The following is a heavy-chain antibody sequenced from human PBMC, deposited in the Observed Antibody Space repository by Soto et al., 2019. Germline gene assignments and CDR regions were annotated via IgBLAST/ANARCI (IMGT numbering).Heavy chain of an antibody. V-gene: IGHV3-23*01. CDR3: TRLLYSTLDV. CDR2: ITFTGVST. Sequence: GGSLRLSCAASGFTFSTYAMSWVRQAPGKGLEWVSSITFTGVSTYYADSVKGRFTISRDDSKNTAYLQMNSLKTEDTAVYYRTRLLYSTLDVWGQGTTVTVSS. J-gene: IGHJ6*02. CDR1: GFTFSTYA. D-gene: IGHD1-26*01.